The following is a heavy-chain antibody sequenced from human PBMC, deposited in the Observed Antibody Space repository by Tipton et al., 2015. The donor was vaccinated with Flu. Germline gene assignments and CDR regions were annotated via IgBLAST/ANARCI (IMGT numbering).Heavy chain of an antibody. CDR1: GIKFSSYG. CDR3: AKVIPEAVAGLDY. V-gene: IGHV3-23*04. D-gene: IGHD6-19*01. CDR2: VTGGGTT. Sequence: QLVQSGGGMVQPGESLKLSCAASGIKFSSYGMSWVRQAPGKGLEWVSGVTGGGTTYYADSVKGRFTISRDISKNMVFLQMNSLRAEDTAVYYCAKVIPEAVAGLDYWGQGTLVTVSS. J-gene: IGHJ4*02.